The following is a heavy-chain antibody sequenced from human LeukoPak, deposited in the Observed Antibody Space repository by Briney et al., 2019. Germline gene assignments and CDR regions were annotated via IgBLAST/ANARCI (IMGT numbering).Heavy chain of an antibody. CDR3: AKLFDFSID. CDR1: GDSISNYY. J-gene: IGHJ4*02. Sequence: PSETLSLTCIVSGDSISNYYWSWIRQPAGKGLEWIGRIYTSGSTNYNPSLKSRVTMSVDTSKNQFSLKLTSVTAADTAVYYCAKLFDFSIDWGQGTLVTVSS. V-gene: IGHV4-4*07. CDR2: IYTSGST. D-gene: IGHD3-3*01.